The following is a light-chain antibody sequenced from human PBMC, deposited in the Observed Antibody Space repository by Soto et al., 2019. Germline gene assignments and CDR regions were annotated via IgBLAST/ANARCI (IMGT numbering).Light chain of an antibody. CDR1: QSVSNNY. CDR3: QQYGNSPRT. CDR2: DTS. Sequence: EIVLTQSPGTLSLSPGERATISCRASQSVSNNYLAWFQQTPGQAPRLLIYDTSRRATGIPDRFSGSGSGTDLTLTISRLETEDSAMYYCQQYGNSPRTFGQGTKVEIK. J-gene: IGKJ1*01. V-gene: IGKV3-20*01.